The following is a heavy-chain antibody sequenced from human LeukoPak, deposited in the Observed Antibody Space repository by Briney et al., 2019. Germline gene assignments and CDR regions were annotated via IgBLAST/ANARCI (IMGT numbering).Heavy chain of an antibody. J-gene: IGHJ5*02. Sequence: SETLSLTCAVYGGSFGGYNWSWIRQPPGKGLEWIGEINHSGSTNYNPSLKSRVTISVDTSKNQFSLKLSSVTAADTAVYYCASHCSGGSCYSRREPWFDPWGQGTLVTVSS. V-gene: IGHV4-34*01. CDR1: GGSFGGYN. D-gene: IGHD2-15*01. CDR2: INHSGST. CDR3: ASHCSGGSCYSRREPWFDP.